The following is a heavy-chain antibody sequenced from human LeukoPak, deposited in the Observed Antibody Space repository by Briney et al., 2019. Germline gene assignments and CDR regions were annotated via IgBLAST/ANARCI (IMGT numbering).Heavy chain of an antibody. Sequence: GASVKVSCKASGYTFTSYYMHWVRQAPGQGLEWMGIINPSGGSTSYAQKFQGRVTITADESTSTAYMELSSLRSEDTAVYYCARDPEFGALRAFDIWGQGTMVTVSS. D-gene: IGHD3-10*01. V-gene: IGHV1-46*01. CDR2: INPSGGST. CDR3: ARDPEFGALRAFDI. J-gene: IGHJ3*02. CDR1: GYTFTSYY.